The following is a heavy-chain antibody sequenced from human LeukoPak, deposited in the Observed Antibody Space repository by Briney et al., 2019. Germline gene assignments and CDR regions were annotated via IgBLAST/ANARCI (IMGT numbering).Heavy chain of an antibody. V-gene: IGHV3-53*01. CDR2: IYRGGST. CDR3: ARDHSSSSFDR. D-gene: IGHD6-6*01. CDR1: GFTVSSDY. Sequence: PGGSLRLSCAASGFTVSSDYMSCVRQAPGKGLEWVTVIYRGGSTYSADSVKGRFTITRDNSKNTLYLQMNSLRGEDTGVYYCARDHSSSSFDRWGRGTLVTVSS. J-gene: IGHJ5*02.